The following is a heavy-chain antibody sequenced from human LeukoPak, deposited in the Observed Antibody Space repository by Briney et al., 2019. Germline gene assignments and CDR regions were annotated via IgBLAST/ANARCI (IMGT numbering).Heavy chain of an antibody. Sequence: PGGSLRLSCAASGFTFSGSAMHWVRQASGKGLEWVGRIRSKANSYATAYAASVKGRFTISRDDSKNTAYLQMNSLKTEDTAVYYCIRRGYTEGDFDYWGQGTLVTVSS. CDR3: IRRGYTEGDFDY. J-gene: IGHJ4*02. D-gene: IGHD3-22*01. CDR1: GFTFSGSA. V-gene: IGHV3-73*01. CDR2: IRSKANSYAT.